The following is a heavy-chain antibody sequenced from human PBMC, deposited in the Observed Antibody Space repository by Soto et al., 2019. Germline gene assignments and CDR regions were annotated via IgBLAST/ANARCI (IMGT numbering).Heavy chain of an antibody. J-gene: IGHJ3*01. V-gene: IGHV4-39*02. CDR1: GASIGSTSYY. CDR2: IYYTGST. CDR3: ATTHTDYSGNSYVFDV. Sequence: ETLSPACTVSGASIGSTSYYWGWIRQPPGKGLEWIGSIYYTGSTYYNPSLKSRLTISVDTSKNLFSLNLNSVTAADTAVYYCATTHTDYSGNSYVFDVWGQGTMVTVSS. D-gene: IGHD4-4*01.